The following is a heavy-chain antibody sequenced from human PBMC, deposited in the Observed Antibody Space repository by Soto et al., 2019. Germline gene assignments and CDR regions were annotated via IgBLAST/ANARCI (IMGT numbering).Heavy chain of an antibody. Sequence: AGEALKISCAASGFNFNRYAMAWVRQAPGKGLEWVSAISGSGGSAYYADSVKGRFTMSRDSSKNTLYLQMNSLRAEDTAVYYCAKDAPLGYCVGDCFPYYFDYWGRGTLVTVSS. D-gene: IGHD2-21*02. V-gene: IGHV3-23*01. J-gene: IGHJ4*02. CDR2: ISGSGGSA. CDR1: GFNFNRYA. CDR3: AKDAPLGYCVGDCFPYYFDY.